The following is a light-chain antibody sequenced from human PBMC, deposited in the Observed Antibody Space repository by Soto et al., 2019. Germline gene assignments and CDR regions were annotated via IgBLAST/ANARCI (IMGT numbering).Light chain of an antibody. Sequence: DIQMTQSPSSLSASVGDRVTITCRASQGISSYLSWYQQKPGKAPKFLIYAASSLQRGNPSRFSGIGSGTDFTLTISRLQPEDFATYYCQQSYSTPITFGQGTRLEIK. CDR1: QGISSY. V-gene: IGKV1-39*01. CDR2: AAS. CDR3: QQSYSTPIT. J-gene: IGKJ5*01.